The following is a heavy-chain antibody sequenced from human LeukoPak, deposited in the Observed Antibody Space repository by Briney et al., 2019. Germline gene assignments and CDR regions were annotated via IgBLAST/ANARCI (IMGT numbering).Heavy chain of an antibody. CDR1: GFTFSSYS. D-gene: IGHD3-3*01. CDR3: ARADGITIFGVVTNAFDI. Sequence: RGSLRLSCAASGFTFSSYSMNWVRQAPGKGLELVSSISSSSSYIYYADSVKGRFTISRDNAKNSLYLQMNSLRAEDTAVYYCARADGITIFGVVTNAFDIWGQGTMVTVSS. J-gene: IGHJ3*02. CDR2: ISSSSSYI. V-gene: IGHV3-21*01.